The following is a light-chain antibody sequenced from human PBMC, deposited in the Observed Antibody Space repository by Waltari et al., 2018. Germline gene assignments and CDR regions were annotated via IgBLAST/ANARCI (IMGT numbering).Light chain of an antibody. Sequence: QLVLTQSPSASASLGASVKLTCTLSSGHSSYTIAWHQHQPGKGPRYLMKVNSDGSHSKGDGIPDRFSGSSSGAERYLTISSLQSEDEADYHCQTWGTDIHVVFGGGTKLTVL. CDR3: QTWGTDIHVV. J-gene: IGLJ2*01. CDR1: SGHSSYT. CDR2: VNSDGSH. V-gene: IGLV4-69*01.